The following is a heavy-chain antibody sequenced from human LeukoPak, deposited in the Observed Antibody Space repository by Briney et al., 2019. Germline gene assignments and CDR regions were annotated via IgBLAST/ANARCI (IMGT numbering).Heavy chain of an antibody. V-gene: IGHV3-49*03. CDR3: VRYSGDADY. CDR1: GFTFDNYA. CDR2: IRSKIYGGTT. J-gene: IGHJ4*02. Sequence: QPGRSLRLSCTASGFTFDNYAMSWFRQAPGKGLEWVGFIRSKIYGGTTEYAAFVKGRFTISRDDSKSMAYLQMTSLKSEETAVYYCVRYSGDADYWGQGTLVTVSS. D-gene: IGHD5-12*01.